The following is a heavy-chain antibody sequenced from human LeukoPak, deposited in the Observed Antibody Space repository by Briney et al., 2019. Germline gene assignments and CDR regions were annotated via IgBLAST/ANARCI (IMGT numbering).Heavy chain of an antibody. Sequence: ASVKVSCKASGGTFSSYAISWVRQAPGQGLEWMGGIIPIFGTANYAQKFQGRVTITADKSTSTAYMELSSLRSEDTAVYYCARGDSSGPGDYWGQGTLVTVSS. CDR3: ARGDSSGPGDY. V-gene: IGHV1-69*06. CDR2: IIPIFGTA. D-gene: IGHD3-22*01. J-gene: IGHJ4*02. CDR1: GGTFSSYA.